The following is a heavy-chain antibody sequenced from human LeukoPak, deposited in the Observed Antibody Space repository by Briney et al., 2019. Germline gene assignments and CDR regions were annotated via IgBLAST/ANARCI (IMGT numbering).Heavy chain of an antibody. Sequence: PGGSLRLSCAASGFTFSTYAMHWVRQAPGKGLEWMAIMSYDGSNKYYADSVKGRFTISRDNSKNTLYLQMNSLRAEDTAVYYCAKDKYDSSGYPDYWGQGTLVTVSS. D-gene: IGHD3-22*01. V-gene: IGHV3-30-3*01. CDR1: GFTFSTYA. CDR2: MSYDGSNK. J-gene: IGHJ4*02. CDR3: AKDKYDSSGYPDY.